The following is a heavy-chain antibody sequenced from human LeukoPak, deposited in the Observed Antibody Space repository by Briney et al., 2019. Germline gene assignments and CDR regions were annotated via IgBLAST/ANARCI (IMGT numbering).Heavy chain of an antibody. CDR3: ARDSGYSSSWLLGGFDY. D-gene: IGHD6-13*01. CDR2: IYTSGST. Sequence: SETLSLTCTVSGGSLSSYYWSWIRQPAGKGLEWIGRIYTSGSTNYNPSLKSRVTMSVDTSKNQFSLKLSSVTAADTAVYYCARDSGYSSSWLLGGFDYWAREPWSPSPQ. J-gene: IGHJ4*02. CDR1: GGSLSSYY. V-gene: IGHV4-4*07.